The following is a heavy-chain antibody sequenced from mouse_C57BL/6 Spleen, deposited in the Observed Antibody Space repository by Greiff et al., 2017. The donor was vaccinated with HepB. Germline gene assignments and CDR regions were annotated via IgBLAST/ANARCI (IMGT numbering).Heavy chain of an antibody. V-gene: IGHV5-12*01. J-gene: IGHJ4*01. Sequence: EVKLVESGGGLVQPGGSLKLSCAASGFTFSDYYMYWVRQTPEKRLEWVAYISNGGGSTYYPDTVKGRFTISRDNAKNTLYLRMSRLKSEDTAMYYCARRSSLYYYAMDYWGQGTSVTVSS. CDR1: GFTFSDYY. CDR2: ISNGGGST. D-gene: IGHD6-1*01. CDR3: ARRSSLYYYAMDY.